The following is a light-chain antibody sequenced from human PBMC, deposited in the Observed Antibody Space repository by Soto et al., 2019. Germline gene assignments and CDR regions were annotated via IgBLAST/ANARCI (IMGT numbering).Light chain of an antibody. J-gene: IGKJ5*01. Sequence: DIVLTQSPATLSFSPGERATLSCRASQSVGSYLGWYQQKPGQAPRLLIYDASNRATGIPARFSGSGFGTDFTLTISSLEPEDFAVYYCKQRHNWINFGQGTRLEIK. CDR3: KQRHNWIN. CDR2: DAS. V-gene: IGKV3-11*01. CDR1: QSVGSY.